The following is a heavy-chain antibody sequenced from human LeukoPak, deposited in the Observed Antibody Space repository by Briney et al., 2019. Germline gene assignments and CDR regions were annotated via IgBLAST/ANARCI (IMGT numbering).Heavy chain of an antibody. Sequence: PGGSLRLSCAASGFTFSSYAMSWVRQAPGKGLEWVSAISGSGGSTYYADSVKGRFTISRDNSKNTLYLQMNSLRAEDTAVYYCAKGCSSASCYANGFDPWGQGALVTVSS. V-gene: IGHV3-23*01. CDR1: GFTFSSYA. CDR3: AKGCSSASCYANGFDP. D-gene: IGHD2-2*01. CDR2: ISGSGGST. J-gene: IGHJ5*02.